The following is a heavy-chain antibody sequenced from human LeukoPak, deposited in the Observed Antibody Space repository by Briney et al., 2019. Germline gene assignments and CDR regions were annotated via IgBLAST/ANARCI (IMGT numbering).Heavy chain of an antibody. Sequence: GGSLTLSCAASGFTFINYAVTWVRQGPGKRLESVSAISGTGGSTYYADSVKGRFTISRDNSKNTLYLQMNSLRVEDTAVYFCAKVGVISGTYYYYMDAWGKGTTVTVSS. CDR2: ISGTGGST. CDR3: AKVGVISGTYYYYMDA. CDR1: GFTFINYA. J-gene: IGHJ6*03. D-gene: IGHD2-21*01. V-gene: IGHV3-23*01.